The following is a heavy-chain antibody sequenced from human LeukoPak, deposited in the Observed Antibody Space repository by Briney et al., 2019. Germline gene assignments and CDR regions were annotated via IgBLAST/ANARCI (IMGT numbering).Heavy chain of an antibody. V-gene: IGHV4-61*02. J-gene: IGHJ5*02. D-gene: IGHD1-26*01. CDR3: ARDRVEWEGNWFDP. CDR1: GGSISSGSYY. CDR2: IYTSGST. Sequence: PSETLSLTCTVSGGSISSGSYYWSWIRQPAGKGLEWIGRIYTSGSTNYNPSLKSRVTISVDTSKNQFSLKLSSVTAADTAVYYCARDRVEWEGNWFDPWGQGTLVTVSS.